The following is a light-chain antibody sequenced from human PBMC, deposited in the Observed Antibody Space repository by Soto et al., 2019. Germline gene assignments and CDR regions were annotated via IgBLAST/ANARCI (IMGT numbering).Light chain of an antibody. Sequence: EIVLTQSPATLSLSPGERATLSCRASQSVSSYLAWYQQKPGQAPRLLIYDASNRATGIPARFSGSGSGIDFTLTISSLEPEDFAVYYCQQRSNQLTFGGGTKVDIK. CDR3: QQRSNQLT. J-gene: IGKJ4*01. CDR2: DAS. CDR1: QSVSSY. V-gene: IGKV3-11*01.